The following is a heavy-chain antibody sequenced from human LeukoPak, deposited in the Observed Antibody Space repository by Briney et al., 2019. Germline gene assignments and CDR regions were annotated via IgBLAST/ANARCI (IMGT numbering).Heavy chain of an antibody. D-gene: IGHD3-22*01. CDR1: GGSISSSSYY. V-gene: IGHV4-39*07. J-gene: IGHJ4*02. CDR2: IYYSGST. CDR3: ARGGSGYYYPFDY. Sequence: PSETLSLTCTVSGGSISSSSYYWGWIRQPPGKGLEWIGSIYYSGSTYYNPPLKSRVTISADTSKNQFSLKLYSVTAADTAVYYCARGGSGYYYPFDYWGQGTLVTVSS.